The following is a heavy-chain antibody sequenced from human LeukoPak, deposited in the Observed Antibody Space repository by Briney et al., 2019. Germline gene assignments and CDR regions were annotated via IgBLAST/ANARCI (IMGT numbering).Heavy chain of an antibody. Sequence: SETLSLTCTVSGGSISSSSYYWGWIRQPPGKGLEWIGEINHSGSTNYNPSLKSRVTISVDTSKNQFSLKLSSVTAADTAVYYCASSEVAGTHYNGYWGQGTLVTVSS. J-gene: IGHJ4*02. CDR1: GGSISSSSYY. CDR2: INHSGST. CDR3: ASSEVAGTHYNGY. D-gene: IGHD6-19*01. V-gene: IGHV4-39*07.